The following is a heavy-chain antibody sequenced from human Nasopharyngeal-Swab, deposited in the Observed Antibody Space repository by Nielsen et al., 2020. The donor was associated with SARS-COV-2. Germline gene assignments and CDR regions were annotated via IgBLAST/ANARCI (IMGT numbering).Heavy chain of an antibody. J-gene: IGHJ4*02. CDR1: GFTFSDYY. CDR2: ISSSSSYT. CDR3: AKDQGLLYDYVWGSYRYTGSYYFDY. V-gene: IGHV3-11*05. Sequence: GGSLRLSCAASGFTFSDYYMSWIRQAPGKGLEWVSYISSSSSYTNYADSVKGRFTISRDNAKNSLYLQMNSLRAEDTAVYYCAKDQGLLYDYVWGSYRYTGSYYFDYWGQGTLVTVSS. D-gene: IGHD3-16*02.